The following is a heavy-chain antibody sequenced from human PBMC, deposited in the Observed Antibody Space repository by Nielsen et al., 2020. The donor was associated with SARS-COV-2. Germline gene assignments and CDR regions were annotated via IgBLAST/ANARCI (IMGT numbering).Heavy chain of an antibody. V-gene: IGHV3-15*01. CDR1: GFTFSSYA. D-gene: IGHD3-22*01. Sequence: GESLKISCAASGFTFSSYAISWVRQAPGKGLEWVGRIKSKTDGGTTDYAAPVKGRFTISRDDSKNTLYLQMNSLKTEDTAVYYCTTRGSSGYYGYGMDVWGQGTTVTVSS. CDR3: TTRGSSGYYGYGMDV. J-gene: IGHJ6*02. CDR2: IKSKTDGGTT.